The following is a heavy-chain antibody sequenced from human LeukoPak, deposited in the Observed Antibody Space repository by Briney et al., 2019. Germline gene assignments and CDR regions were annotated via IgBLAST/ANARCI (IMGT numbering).Heavy chain of an antibody. D-gene: IGHD2-2*01. CDR1: GFPFSSYA. CDR2: ISYDGNNK. J-gene: IGHJ3*02. Sequence: GGSLRLSCAASGFPFSSYAMHWVRQAPGKGLEWVALISYDGNNKYYADSVKGRFTISRDNSKNTLFLQMNSLRAEDTAVYYCARARYCSSISCREAFDIWGQGTMVTVSS. V-gene: IGHV3-30-3*01. CDR3: ARARYCSSISCREAFDI.